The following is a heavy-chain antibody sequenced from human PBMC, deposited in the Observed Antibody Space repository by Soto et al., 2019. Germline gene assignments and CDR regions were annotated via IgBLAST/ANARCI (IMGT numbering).Heavy chain of an antibody. CDR2: ISAYNGNT. J-gene: IGHJ3*02. CDR3: ARDRRGSGSRDAFDI. D-gene: IGHD3-10*01. V-gene: IGHV1-18*01. Sequence: ASVKVSCKASGYTFNSYGIRWVRQAPGQGLEWMGWISAYNGNTNYAQKLQGRVTMTTDTSTSTAYMELRSLRSDDTAVYYCARDRRGSGSRDAFDIWGQGTMVTVSS. CDR1: GYTFNSYG.